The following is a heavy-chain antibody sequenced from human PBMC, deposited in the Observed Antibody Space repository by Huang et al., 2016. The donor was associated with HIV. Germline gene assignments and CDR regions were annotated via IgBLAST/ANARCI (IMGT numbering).Heavy chain of an antibody. J-gene: IGHJ3*02. D-gene: IGHD3-3*01. Sequence: EVQLVESGGGLVKPGGSLRLSCAASGFSFSGYSMNGVRQAPGKGLEWVSSISRSGSNIYYADSVKGRVTISRDNAKNSLYLQMNSLGAEDTAVYYCARERGGYDFWSGYPAPDAFDIWGQGTMVTVSS. V-gene: IGHV3-21*01. CDR2: ISRSGSNI. CDR1: GFSFSGYS. CDR3: ARERGGYDFWSGYPAPDAFDI.